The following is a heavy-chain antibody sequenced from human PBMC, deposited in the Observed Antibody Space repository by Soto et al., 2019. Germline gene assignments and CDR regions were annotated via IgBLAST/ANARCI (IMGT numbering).Heavy chain of an antibody. D-gene: IGHD6-19*01. V-gene: IGHV3-23*01. Sequence: EVQLLESGGGLVQPGGSLRLSCAASGFSFSNYALSWVRQAPGKGLEWISALSGSGSSTYYADPVKGRFTISRDNSKNTLYLQMDSLRVEDTAVYYCVKADYNSGADYWGQGTLVTVSS. J-gene: IGHJ4*02. CDR1: GFSFSNYA. CDR3: VKADYNSGADY. CDR2: LSGSGSST.